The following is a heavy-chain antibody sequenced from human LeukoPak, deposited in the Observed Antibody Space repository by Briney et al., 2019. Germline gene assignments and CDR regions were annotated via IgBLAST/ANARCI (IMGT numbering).Heavy chain of an antibody. CDR3: ANTPTETMVRGVSDDAFDI. CDR2: ISGSGGST. D-gene: IGHD3-10*01. J-gene: IGHJ3*02. V-gene: IGHV3-23*01. Sequence: HPGGSLRLSCAASGFTFSSYGMSWVRQAPGKGLEWVSAISGSGGSTYYADSVKGRFTISRDNSKNTLYLQMNSLRAEDTAVYYCANTPTETMVRGVSDDAFDIWGQGTMVTVSS. CDR1: GFTFSSYG.